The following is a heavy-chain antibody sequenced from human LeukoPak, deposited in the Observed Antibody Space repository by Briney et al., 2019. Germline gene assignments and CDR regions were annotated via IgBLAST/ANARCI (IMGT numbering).Heavy chain of an antibody. Sequence: GGSLRLSCAASGFTFSSFGMSWVRQAPGKGLEWVSSINAGGGTYTYYADSVKGRFTISRDNSKNTLHLQMNSLRDEDTAVYYCAKRGESGVYYFDFWGQGTLVTVSS. V-gene: IGHV3-23*01. CDR2: INAGGGTYT. CDR1: GFTFSSFG. D-gene: IGHD3-10*01. CDR3: AKRGESGVYYFDF. J-gene: IGHJ4*02.